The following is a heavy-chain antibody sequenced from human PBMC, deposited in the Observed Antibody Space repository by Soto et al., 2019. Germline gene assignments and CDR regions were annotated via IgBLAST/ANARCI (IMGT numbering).Heavy chain of an antibody. Sequence: VQLVQSGAEVKKPGASVKVSCKASGYTFTSYGISWVRQAPGQGLEWMGWISAYNGNTNYAQKLQGRVTMTTDTSTSTAYMELRSLRSYDTAVYYCAREAGYCSGGSCYPTLGYWGQGTLVTVSS. CDR2: ISAYNGNT. D-gene: IGHD2-15*01. V-gene: IGHV1-18*01. J-gene: IGHJ4*02. CDR1: GYTFTSYG. CDR3: AREAGYCSGGSCYPTLGY.